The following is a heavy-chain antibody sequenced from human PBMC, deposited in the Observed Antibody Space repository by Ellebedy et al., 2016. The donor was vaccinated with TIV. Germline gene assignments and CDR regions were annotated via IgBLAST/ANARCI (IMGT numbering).Heavy chain of an antibody. CDR1: GYTFTSYG. Sequence: AASVKVSCKTSGYTFTSYGISWVRQAPGQGLEWMGWINPSNGGTNHTQKFQDRVTMTSDTSISTAYMDLSSLRSDDTAVYFCARVFNRGSYAMDVWGQGTTVTVSS. V-gene: IGHV1-2*02. D-gene: IGHD1-26*01. CDR3: ARVFNRGSYAMDV. CDR2: INPSNGGT. J-gene: IGHJ6*02.